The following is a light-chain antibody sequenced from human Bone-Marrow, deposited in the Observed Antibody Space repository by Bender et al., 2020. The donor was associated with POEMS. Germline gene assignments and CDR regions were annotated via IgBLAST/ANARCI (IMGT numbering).Light chain of an antibody. J-gene: IGLJ3*02. Sequence: SYVLTQSPSVSVAPGQTATITCGGNNIGGKSVHWYQQKPGQAPVLVVYDDSDRPSGIPERFSGSNSGNTASLTISGLQAEDEADYYCCSHAGGYTWLFGGGTKLTVL. CDR1: NIGGKS. V-gene: IGLV3-21*02. CDR2: DDS. CDR3: CSHAGGYTWL.